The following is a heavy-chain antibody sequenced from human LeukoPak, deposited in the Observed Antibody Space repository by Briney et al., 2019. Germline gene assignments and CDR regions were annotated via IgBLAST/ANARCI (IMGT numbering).Heavy chain of an antibody. Sequence: GGSLRLSCVASGFTFSSYWMSWVRQAPGKGLEWVANIKQDGSEKYYVDPVKGRFTISRDNAKNSLYLQMNSLRAEDTAVYYCARVYSSGWWPIDYWGQGTLVTVSS. J-gene: IGHJ4*02. V-gene: IGHV3-7*01. D-gene: IGHD6-19*01. CDR3: ARVYSSGWWPIDY. CDR1: GFTFSSYW. CDR2: IKQDGSEK.